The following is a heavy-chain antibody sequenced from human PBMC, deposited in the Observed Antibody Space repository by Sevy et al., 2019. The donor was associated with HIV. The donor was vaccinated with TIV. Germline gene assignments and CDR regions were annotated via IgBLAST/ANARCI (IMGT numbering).Heavy chain of an antibody. CDR3: AKDRGNDFWSGYKQGMDV. CDR2: ISGSGGST. Sequence: GGSLRLSCAASGFTFSSYAMSWVRQAPGKGLEWVSAISGSGGSTYYADSVKGRFTISRDNSKNTLYLQMNSLRAEDTAVYYCAKDRGNDFWSGYKQGMDVWGQGTTVTVSS. J-gene: IGHJ6*02. D-gene: IGHD3-3*01. CDR1: GFTFSSYA. V-gene: IGHV3-23*01.